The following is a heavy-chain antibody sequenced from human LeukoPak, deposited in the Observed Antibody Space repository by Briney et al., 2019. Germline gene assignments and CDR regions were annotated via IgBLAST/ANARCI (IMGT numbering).Heavy chain of an antibody. V-gene: IGHV3-7*01. D-gene: IGHD3-3*01. CDR2: IKQDGSEK. J-gene: IGHJ4*02. CDR3: ARVPGKYYDFWSGYYSNYFDY. Sequence: GGSLRLSCVVSGFTFSSHWMSWVRQAPGKGLEWVANIKQDGSEKYYVDSVEGRFTISRDNAKNSLYLQMNSLRAEDTAVYYCARVPGKYYDFWSGYYSNYFDYWGQGTLVTVSS. CDR1: GFTFSSHW.